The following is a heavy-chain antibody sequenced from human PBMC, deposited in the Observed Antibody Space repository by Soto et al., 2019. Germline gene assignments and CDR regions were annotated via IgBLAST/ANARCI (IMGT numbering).Heavy chain of an antibody. V-gene: IGHV3-33*01. Sequence: GGSLRLSCAASGFTFSSYGMHWVRQAPGKGLEWVAVIWYDGSNKYYADSVKGRFTISRDNSKNTLYLQMNSLRAEDTAVYYCARASYYDSSGYSTSFDYWGQGTLVTVSS. J-gene: IGHJ4*02. CDR3: ARASYYDSSGYSTSFDY. CDR2: IWYDGSNK. CDR1: GFTFSSYG. D-gene: IGHD3-22*01.